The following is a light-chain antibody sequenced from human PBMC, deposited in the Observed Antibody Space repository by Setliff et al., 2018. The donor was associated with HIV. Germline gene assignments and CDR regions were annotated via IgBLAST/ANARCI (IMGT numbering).Light chain of an antibody. J-gene: IGLJ1*01. CDR1: GSDVGDYDF. V-gene: IGLV2-11*01. CDR2: DVS. CDR3: CSYAGSLSYV. Sequence: QSALTQPRSMSGSPGQSVTISCTGTGSDVGDYDFVSWYQQHPGKAPKLMIYDVSKRPSGVPDRFSGSKSGNTASLTISGLQAEDEADYYCCSYAGSLSYVFGTGTKVTVL.